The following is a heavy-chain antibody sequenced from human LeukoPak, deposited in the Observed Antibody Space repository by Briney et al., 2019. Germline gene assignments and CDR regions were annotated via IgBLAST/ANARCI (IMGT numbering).Heavy chain of an antibody. Sequence: SETLSLTCTVSGYSISSCYYWGWIRQPPGKGLEWIGSIYHSGSTYYNPSLKSRVTISVDTSKNQFYLKLSSVTAADTAVYYCAKSNGYSLIDIWGQGTMVTVSS. CDR1: GYSISSCYY. V-gene: IGHV4-38-2*02. CDR3: AKSNGYSLIDI. CDR2: IYHSGST. D-gene: IGHD5-12*01. J-gene: IGHJ3*02.